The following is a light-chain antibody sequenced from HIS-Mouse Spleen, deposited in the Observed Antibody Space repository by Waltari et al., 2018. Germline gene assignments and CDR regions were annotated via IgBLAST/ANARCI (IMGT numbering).Light chain of an antibody. CDR2: EVS. CDR3: SSYTSSSTVV. CDR1: SSDVGGYTY. J-gene: IGLJ2*01. V-gene: IGLV2-14*01. Sequence: QSTLTQPASVSGSPGQSITISCTGTSSDVGGYTYVSWYQQHPGKAPQLMIYEVSNRPSGVSNRFSGSKSGNTASLTISGLQAEDEADYYCSSYTSSSTVVFGGGTKLTVL.